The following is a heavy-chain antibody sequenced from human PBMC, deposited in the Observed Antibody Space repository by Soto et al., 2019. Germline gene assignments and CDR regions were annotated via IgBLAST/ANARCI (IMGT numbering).Heavy chain of an antibody. CDR1: GFTFSSYW. CDR2: IKQDGGEQ. CDR3: ARIASTGRGWDV. V-gene: IGHV3-7*01. J-gene: IGHJ6*02. Sequence: EVQLVESGGGLVQPGGSLRLSCAASGFTFSSYWMSWVRQAPVKGLEWVGNIKQDGGEQNYVDFVKGRFTISRDNANNSLYLQMNSLRAEDTAVYYCARIASTGRGWDVWGQGTTVVVSS. D-gene: IGHD6-13*01.